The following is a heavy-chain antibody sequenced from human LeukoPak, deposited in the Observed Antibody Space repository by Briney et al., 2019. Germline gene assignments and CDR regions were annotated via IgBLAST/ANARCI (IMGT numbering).Heavy chain of an antibody. CDR3: ARLPPPFSGMDV. V-gene: IGHV4-39*07. CDR2: IYYSGTT. J-gene: IGHJ6*02. CDR1: GDSVSSSSYY. Sequence: SETLSLTCTVSGDSVSSSSYYWGWIRQPPGKGLEWIGSIYYSGTTYYNPSLKSRVAISVDTSKNQFSLRLASVTAADTAVYYCARLPPPFSGMDVWGQGTTVTVSS.